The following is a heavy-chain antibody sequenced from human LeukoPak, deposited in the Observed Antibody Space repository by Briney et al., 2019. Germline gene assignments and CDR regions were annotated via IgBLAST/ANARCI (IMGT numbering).Heavy chain of an antibody. J-gene: IGHJ4*02. Sequence: SVKVSCKASGGTFSSYAISRVRQAPGQGLEWMGGIIPIFGTANYAQKFQGRVSITADESTRTAYMNLSSLRSEDTAVYYCAIYYFDGSGYYYGRFVYCGQGTLVTVSS. CDR2: IIPIFGTA. CDR3: AIYYFDGSGYYYGRFVY. V-gene: IGHV1-69*13. D-gene: IGHD3-22*01. CDR1: GGTFSSYA.